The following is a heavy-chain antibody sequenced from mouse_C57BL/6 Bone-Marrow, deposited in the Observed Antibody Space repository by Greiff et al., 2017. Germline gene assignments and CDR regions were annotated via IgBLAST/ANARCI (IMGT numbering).Heavy chain of an antibody. CDR2: IDPNSGGT. D-gene: IGHD2-2*01. CDR3: ARVGYLYAMDY. Sequence: QVQLQQPGAELVKPGASVKLSCKASGYTFTSYWMHWVKQRPGRGLEWIGRIDPNSGGTKYNEKFKSKATLTVDKPSSTAYMQLSILTSEDSAVYYGARVGYLYAMDYWGQGTSVTVSS. V-gene: IGHV1-72*01. CDR1: GYTFTSYW. J-gene: IGHJ4*01.